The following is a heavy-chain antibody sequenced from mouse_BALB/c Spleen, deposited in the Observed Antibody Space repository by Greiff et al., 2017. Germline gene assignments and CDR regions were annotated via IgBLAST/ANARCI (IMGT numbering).Heavy chain of an antibody. D-gene: IGHD2-3*01. CDR2: ISSGSSTI. J-gene: IGHJ4*01. V-gene: IGHV5-17*02. CDR1: GFTFSSYG. CDR3: ARYDDYLCYAMDY. Sequence: EVQRVESGGGLVQPGGSRKLSCAASGFTFSSYGMHWVRQAPEKGLEWVGYISSGSSTIDYTDTVKGRFTITRDNPKNTLFLQMTSLRSEDTAMYYCARYDDYLCYAMDYWGQGTSVTVSS.